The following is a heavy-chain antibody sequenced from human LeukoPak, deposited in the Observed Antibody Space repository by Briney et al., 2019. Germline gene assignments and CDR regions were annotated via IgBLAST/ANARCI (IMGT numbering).Heavy chain of an antibody. V-gene: IGHV4-39*01. CDR2: IYYSGST. J-gene: IGHJ4*02. CDR3: VTFGVVIVYFDY. D-gene: IGHD3-3*01. CDR1: GGSISSSSYY. Sequence: SETLSLTCTVPGGSISSSSYYWGWIRQPPGKGLEWIGSIYYSGSTYYNPSLKSRVTISVDTSKNQFSLKLSSVTAADTAVYYCVTFGVVIVYFDYWGQGTLVTVSS.